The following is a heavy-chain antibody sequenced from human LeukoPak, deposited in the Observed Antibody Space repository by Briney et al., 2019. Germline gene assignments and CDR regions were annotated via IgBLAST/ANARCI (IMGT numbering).Heavy chain of an antibody. V-gene: IGHV4-34*01. CDR1: GGSFSGYY. CDR2: INHSGST. CDR3: ARVLDSSGYYYGFDP. D-gene: IGHD3-22*01. Sequence: SETLSLTCAVYGGSFSGYYWSWIRQPPGKGLAWIGEINHSGSTNYNPSLKSRVTISVDTSKNQFSLKLSSVTAADTAVYYCARVLDSSGYYYGFDPWGQGTLVTVSS. J-gene: IGHJ5*02.